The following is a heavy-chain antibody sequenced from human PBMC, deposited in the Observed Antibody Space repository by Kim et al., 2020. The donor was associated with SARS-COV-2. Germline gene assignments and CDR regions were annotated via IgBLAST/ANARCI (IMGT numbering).Heavy chain of an antibody. CDR1: GFTFSSYA. V-gene: IGHV3-64D*09. Sequence: GGSLRLSCSASGFTFSSYAMHWVRQAPGKGLEYVSAISSNGGSTYYADSVKGRFTISRDNSKNTLYLQMSSLRAEDTAVYYCVKDLDSRYSSSWYEGGFDYWGQGTLVTVSS. CDR2: ISSNGGST. J-gene: IGHJ4*02. D-gene: IGHD6-13*01. CDR3: VKDLDSRYSSSWYEGGFDY.